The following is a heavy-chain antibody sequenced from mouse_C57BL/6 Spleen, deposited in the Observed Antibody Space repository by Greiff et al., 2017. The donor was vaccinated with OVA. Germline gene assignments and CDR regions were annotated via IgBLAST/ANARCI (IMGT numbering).Heavy chain of an antibody. CDR3: AVLGTDAMDY. V-gene: IGHV5-17*01. J-gene: IGHJ4*01. CDR2: ISSGSSTI. Sequence: VQLKESGGGLVKPGGSLKLSCAASGFTFSDYGMHWVRQAPEKGLEWVAYISSGSSTIYYADTVKGRFTISRDNAKNTLFLQMTSLRSEDTAMYYCAVLGTDAMDYWGQGTTVTVSS. D-gene: IGHD2-14*01. CDR1: GFTFSDYG.